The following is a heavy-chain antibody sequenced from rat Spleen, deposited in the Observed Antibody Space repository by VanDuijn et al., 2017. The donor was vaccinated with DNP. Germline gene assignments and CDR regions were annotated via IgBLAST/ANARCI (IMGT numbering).Heavy chain of an antibody. J-gene: IGHJ2*01. CDR2: ISSTGDNT. Sequence: EVQLVESGGGPVQPGRSLKLSCVASGFIFSNYWMTWIRQAPGKGLEWVASISSTGDNTYYSDSVKGRFSLSRDNAKSTLYLQVSSLRSEDTATYYCTRDPDYWGQGVMVTVSS. V-gene: IGHV5-31*01. CDR3: TRDPDY. CDR1: GFIFSNYW.